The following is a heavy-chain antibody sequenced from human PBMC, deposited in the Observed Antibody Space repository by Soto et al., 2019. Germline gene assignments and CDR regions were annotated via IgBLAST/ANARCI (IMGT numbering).Heavy chain of an antibody. Sequence: QITVKESGPALVKPTQTLTLTCTFSGLAFSTADRAVGWIRQAPGMALDWLALIDGDANKRYSPSLENILTIVSGTSKNQVVLTITDMDPVDTATSYCAHGRTSGKTLFFEDCGQGTLVTDSA. CDR3: AHGRTSGKTLFFED. J-gene: IGHJ4*02. V-gene: IGHV2-5*02. CDR2: IDGDANK. CDR1: GLAFSTADRA. D-gene: IGHD1-1*01.